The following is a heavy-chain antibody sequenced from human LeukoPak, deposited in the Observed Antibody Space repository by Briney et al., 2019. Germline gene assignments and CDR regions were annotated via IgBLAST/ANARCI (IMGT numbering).Heavy chain of an antibody. Sequence: GASPKVSCKASGYTFTGYYMHWVRQAPGQGLEWMGWINPNSGGTNYAQKFQGRVTMTRDTSIGTAYMELSRLRSDDTAVYYCAAGRGYCSGGSCYGDDSFDIWGQGTMVTVSS. CDR3: AAGRGYCSGGSCYGDDSFDI. D-gene: IGHD2-15*01. CDR2: INPNSGGT. J-gene: IGHJ3*02. V-gene: IGHV1-2*02. CDR1: GYTFTGYY.